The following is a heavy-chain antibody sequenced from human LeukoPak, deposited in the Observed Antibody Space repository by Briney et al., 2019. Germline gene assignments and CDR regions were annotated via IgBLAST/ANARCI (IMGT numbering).Heavy chain of an antibody. Sequence: GGSLRLSCAACGFILSNYGMNWVRQGPGRGLEWVAIIWDDGKNKYYADSVKGRFTISRDNSKNTLYLQMNSLRAEDTAVYYCARESVVVAGTVDYWGQGTLVTVSS. J-gene: IGHJ4*02. V-gene: IGHV3-33*01. CDR1: GFILSNYG. D-gene: IGHD6-19*01. CDR2: IWDDGKNK. CDR3: ARESVVVAGTVDY.